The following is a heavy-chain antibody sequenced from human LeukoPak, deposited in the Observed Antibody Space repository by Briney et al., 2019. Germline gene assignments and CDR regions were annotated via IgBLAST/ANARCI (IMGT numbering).Heavy chain of an antibody. V-gene: IGHV3-30*18. CDR2: ISYDGSNK. J-gene: IGHJ4*02. Sequence: GGSLRYSCAASGFTFSSYVMHWVRQAPGKGLEWVAVISYDGSNKYYADSVKGRFTISRDNSKNMLYLQMNSLRAEDTAVYYCAKERPYVDTAMVGDYWGQGTLVTVSS. CDR3: AKERPYVDTAMVGDY. CDR1: GFTFSSYV. D-gene: IGHD5-18*01.